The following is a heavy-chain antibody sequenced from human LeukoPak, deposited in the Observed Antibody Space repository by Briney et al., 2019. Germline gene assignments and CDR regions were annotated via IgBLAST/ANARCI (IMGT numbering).Heavy chain of an antibody. CDR3: ARDKTGNNWFDP. Sequence: SETLSLTRTVSGGSISNYYWSRIRQPPGKGLEWIGYVSYSGSTNYNPSLNSRVTISVDTSKSQFSLKLSFVTAADTAVYYCARDKTGNNWFDPWGQGTLVTVSS. D-gene: IGHD1-1*01. J-gene: IGHJ5*02. CDR2: VSYSGST. CDR1: GGSISNYY. V-gene: IGHV4-59*13.